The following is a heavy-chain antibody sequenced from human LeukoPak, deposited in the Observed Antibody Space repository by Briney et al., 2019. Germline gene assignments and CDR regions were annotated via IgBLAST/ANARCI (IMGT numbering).Heavy chain of an antibody. CDR2: ISDSGSYT. D-gene: IGHD1-26*01. CDR3: AKGGLGDYYKYGMDV. Sequence: PGGSLRLSCAASGFAFSNYAMTWVRQAPGKGLEWVSSISDSGSYTVYADSVKGRSTISRDNSKNTLYLQMNSLRVEDTALYFCAKGGLGDYYKYGMDVWGQGTTVTVSS. V-gene: IGHV3-23*01. J-gene: IGHJ6*02. CDR1: GFAFSNYA.